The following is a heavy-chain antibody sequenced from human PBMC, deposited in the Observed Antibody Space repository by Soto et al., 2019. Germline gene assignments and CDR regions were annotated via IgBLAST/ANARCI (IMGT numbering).Heavy chain of an antibody. J-gene: IGHJ3*02. V-gene: IGHV3-33*01. CDR3: ARDSPYYYDSSGYYHGELGRDAFDI. CDR2: IWYDGSNK. Sequence: QVQLVESGGGVVQPGRSLRLSCAASGFTFSSYGMHWVRQAPGKGLEWVAVIWYDGSNKYYADSVKGRFTISRDNSKNTRYLQMNSLRAEDTAVYYCARDSPYYYDSSGYYHGELGRDAFDIWGQGTMVTVSS. D-gene: IGHD3-22*01. CDR1: GFTFSSYG.